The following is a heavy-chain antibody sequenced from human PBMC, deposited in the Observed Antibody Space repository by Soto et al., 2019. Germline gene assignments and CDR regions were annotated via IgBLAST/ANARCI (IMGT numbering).Heavy chain of an antibody. J-gene: IGHJ4*02. V-gene: IGHV3-11*01. CDR3: ARVDNRRMPMTGVPFDH. Sequence: PWGSLRPACAASGFTFSDYYISCSRHSPFKWREWLSYMGDTGRTIYYADSVRGRFTISRDSAKTSLYLQINSLRDEDTAVYYCARVDNRRMPMTGVPFDHWGQGTLVTVSS. CDR1: GFTFSDYY. D-gene: IGHD3-22*01. CDR2: MGDTGRTI.